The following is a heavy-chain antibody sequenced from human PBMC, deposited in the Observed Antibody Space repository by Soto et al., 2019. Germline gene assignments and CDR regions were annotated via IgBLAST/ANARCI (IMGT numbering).Heavy chain of an antibody. J-gene: IGHJ4*02. D-gene: IGHD4-4*01. CDR2: VFSSGST. Sequence: SETLSLTCSVPGGAISSYYWSWVRQPAGKGLEWIGRVFSSGSTNYNASLKSRVTISVDTSKNQFSLKLSSVTAADTAVYYCARRRVCSNYFDYWGQGTLVTVSS. CDR1: GGAISSYY. V-gene: IGHV4-4*07. CDR3: ARRRVCSNYFDY.